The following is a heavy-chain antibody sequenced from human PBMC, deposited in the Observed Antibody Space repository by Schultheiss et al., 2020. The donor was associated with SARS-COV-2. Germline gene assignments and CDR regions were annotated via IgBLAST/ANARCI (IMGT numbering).Heavy chain of an antibody. V-gene: IGHV4-34*01. D-gene: IGHD1-1*01. CDR2: INHSGST. Sequence: SETLSLTCTVSGGSINNGGYYWSWIRQHPRKGLEWIGEINHSGSTNYNPSLKSRVTISVDTSKNQFSLKLSSVTAADTAVYYCARSGRYFQHWAQGTLVTVSS. CDR3: ARSGRYFQH. CDR1: GGSINNGGYY. J-gene: IGHJ1*01.